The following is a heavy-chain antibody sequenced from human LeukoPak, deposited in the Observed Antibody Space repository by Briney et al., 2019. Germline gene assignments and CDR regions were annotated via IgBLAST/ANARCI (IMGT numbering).Heavy chain of an antibody. Sequence: SVKVSCKASGYTFTSYAISWVRQAPGQGLEWMGGIIPVFGAAKYAQKFQGRVTITADESTDTVFMEVSSLRSEDTAVFYCARNSDYGDNYAMDFWGLGTTVTVSS. CDR1: GYTFTSYA. J-gene: IGHJ6*02. V-gene: IGHV1-69*13. CDR3: ARNSDYGDNYAMDF. CDR2: IIPVFGAA. D-gene: IGHD4-17*01.